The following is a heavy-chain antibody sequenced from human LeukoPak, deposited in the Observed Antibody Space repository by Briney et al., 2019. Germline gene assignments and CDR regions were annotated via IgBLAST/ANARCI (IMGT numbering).Heavy chain of an antibody. CDR3: TRDSGTYNWFDP. CDR2: IDKKDKGYATAT. D-gene: IGHD1-26*01. CDR1: GFTFSGSA. V-gene: IGHV3-73*01. J-gene: IGHJ5*02. Sequence: GGSLRLSCAASGFTFSGSAIHWVRQSSGKGLEWVGQIDKKDKGYATATAYAASVKGRYTISRDDSINTAYLQMKSLKTEDTALYYCTRDSGTYNWFDPWGQGTLVTVSS.